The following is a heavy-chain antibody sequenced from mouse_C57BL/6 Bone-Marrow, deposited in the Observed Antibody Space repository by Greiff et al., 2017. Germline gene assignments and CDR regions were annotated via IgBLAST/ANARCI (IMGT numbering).Heavy chain of an antibody. Sequence: QVQLKQSGAELAKPGASVKLSCKASGYTFTSYWMHWVKQRPGQGLEWIGYLNPSSGYTKYNQKFKDKATLTADKSSSTAYMQLSSLPYEDSAGDYCARPVTTAYWGQGTLVTVSA. V-gene: IGHV1-7*01. CDR1: GYTFTSYW. CDR2: LNPSSGYT. J-gene: IGHJ3*01. D-gene: IGHD2-2*01. CDR3: ARPVTTAY.